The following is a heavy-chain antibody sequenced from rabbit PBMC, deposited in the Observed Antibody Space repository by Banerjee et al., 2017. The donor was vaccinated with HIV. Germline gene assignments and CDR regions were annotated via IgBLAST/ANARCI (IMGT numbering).Heavy chain of an antibody. J-gene: IGHJ3*01. CDR3: ARGLDGYGYATSRLDL. Sequence: QEQLEESGGDLVKPEGSLTLTCTASGFSFNNKYVMCWVRQAPGKGPEWIACIYIGSGGTTYYADWAKGRFTISKTSSTTVTLQMTSLTAADTATYFCARGLDGYGYATSRLDLWGQGTLVTVS. V-gene: IGHV1S45*01. CDR1: GFSFNNKYV. CDR2: IYIGSGGTT. D-gene: IGHD6-1*01.